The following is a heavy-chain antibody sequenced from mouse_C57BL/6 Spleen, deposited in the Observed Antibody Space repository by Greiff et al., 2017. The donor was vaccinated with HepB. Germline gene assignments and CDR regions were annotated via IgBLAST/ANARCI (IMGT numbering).Heavy chain of an antibody. J-gene: IGHJ4*01. V-gene: IGHV1-66*01. CDR2: IDPSSGNT. CDR1: GYSFTSYY. Sequence: QVQLKESGPELVMPGASVKISCKASGYSFTSYYIHWVKQRPGQGLEWIGWIDPSSGNTKYNEKFKGKATLTADKSSSTAYMQLSSLTSEYSAVYYYERGGPDYARDYWGQGTSVTVSS. D-gene: IGHD3-3*01. CDR3: ERGGPDYARDY.